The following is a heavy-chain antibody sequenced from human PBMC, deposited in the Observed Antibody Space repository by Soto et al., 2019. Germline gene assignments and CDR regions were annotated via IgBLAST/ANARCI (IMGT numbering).Heavy chain of an antibody. J-gene: IGHJ4*02. Sequence: QITLNESGPTVVRPTETLTLTCRFSGFSLTTSGVGVGWVRQSPGKAPEWLELIYWDDDKRYSESLKSRLAIAKDTSKTQVVLTVANLDPTDTATYYCTHRVLRMVFALVTTTAIYFDFWGQGTPVAVSS. D-gene: IGHD3-3*01. CDR3: THRVLRMVFALVTTTAIYFDF. CDR1: GFSLTTSGVG. CDR2: IYWDDDK. V-gene: IGHV2-5*02.